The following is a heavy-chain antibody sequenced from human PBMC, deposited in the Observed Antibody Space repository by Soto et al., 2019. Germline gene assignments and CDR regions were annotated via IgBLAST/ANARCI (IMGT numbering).Heavy chain of an antibody. CDR3: ARDSPTFGGVKDFDY. D-gene: IGHD3-16*01. V-gene: IGHV3-33*01. J-gene: IGHJ4*02. CDR2: IWYDGSNK. Sequence: GGSLRLSCAVSGFTFSSYGMHWVRQAPGKGLEWVAVIWYDGSNKYYADSVKGRFTISRDNSKNTLYLQMNSLRAEDTAVYYCARDSPTFGGVKDFDYWGQGTLVTVSS. CDR1: GFTFSSYG.